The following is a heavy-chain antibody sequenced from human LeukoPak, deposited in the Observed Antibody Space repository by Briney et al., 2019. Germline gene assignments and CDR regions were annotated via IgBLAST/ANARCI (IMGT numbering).Heavy chain of an antibody. J-gene: IGHJ4*02. CDR2: ISASGGST. CDR3: AKDQRWESPHYLDS. CDR1: GFTFSSSA. Sequence: GGSLRLSCAASGFTFSSSAMSWVRQVPGKGLEWVSGISASGGSTYYADSVRGRFTISRDNSKNTLYVQMNSLRDEDTAVYHCAKDQRWESPHYLDSWGQGTLVTVSS. D-gene: IGHD1-26*01. V-gene: IGHV3-23*01.